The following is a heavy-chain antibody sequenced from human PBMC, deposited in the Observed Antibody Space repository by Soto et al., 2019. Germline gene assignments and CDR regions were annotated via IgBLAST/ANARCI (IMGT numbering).Heavy chain of an antibody. D-gene: IGHD3-16*01. CDR3: AKDTAGWGLLAHFDY. V-gene: IGHV3-9*01. Sequence: EVQLVESGGGLVQPGRSLRLSCAASGFTFDDYAMHWVRQAPGKGLERVSGISWNSGSIGYADSVKGRFTISRDNAKNSLYLQMNSLRAEDTALYYCAKDTAGWGLLAHFDYWGQGTLVTVS. CDR2: ISWNSGSI. CDR1: GFTFDDYA. J-gene: IGHJ4*02.